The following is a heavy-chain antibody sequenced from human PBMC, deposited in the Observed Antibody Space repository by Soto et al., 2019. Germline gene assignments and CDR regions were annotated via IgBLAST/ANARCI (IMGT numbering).Heavy chain of an antibody. D-gene: IGHD2-2*02. CDR2: ISAGGST. CDR1: GFTFSDYA. CDR3: ANVPIWCSSTSCYTEGFDY. V-gene: IGHV3-23*01. J-gene: IGHJ4*02. Sequence: GGSLRLSCTASGFTFSDYAMSWVRQPPGKGLEWVSVISAGGSTYYADSVKGRFTVSRANSKNTLYLQTNSLRAEDTAVYYCANVPIWCSSTSCYTEGFDYWGQGTLVTVSS.